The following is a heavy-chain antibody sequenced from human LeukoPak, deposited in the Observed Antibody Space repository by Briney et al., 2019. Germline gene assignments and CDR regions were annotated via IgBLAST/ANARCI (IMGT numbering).Heavy chain of an antibody. V-gene: IGHV4-34*01. CDR2: INHSGST. D-gene: IGHD6-6*01. Sequence: SETLSLTCAVYGGSFSGYYWSWIRQPPGKGLEWIGEINHSGSTNYNPSLKSRVTISIDTSKNQFSLKLGSVTAADTAVYYCARHGLSIAAPGRWFDPWGQGTLVTVSS. CDR1: GGSFSGYY. J-gene: IGHJ5*02. CDR3: ARHGLSIAAPGRWFDP.